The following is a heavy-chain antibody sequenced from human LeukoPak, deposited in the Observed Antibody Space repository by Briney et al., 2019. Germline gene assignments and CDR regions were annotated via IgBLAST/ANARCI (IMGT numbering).Heavy chain of an antibody. D-gene: IGHD2-2*01. CDR1: GYTFTSYG. CDR3: ARARRPAIVVVPAALDY. V-gene: IGHV1-18*01. J-gene: IGHJ4*02. Sequence: ASVKVSCKASGYTFTSYGISWVRQAPGQGLEWMGWISAYNGNTNYAQKLQGRVTMTTDTSTSTAYMELSSLRSEDTAVYYCARARRPAIVVVPAALDYWGRGTLVTVSS. CDR2: ISAYNGNT.